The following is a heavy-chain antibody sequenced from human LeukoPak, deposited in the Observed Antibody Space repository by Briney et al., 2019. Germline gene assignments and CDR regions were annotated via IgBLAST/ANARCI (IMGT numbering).Heavy chain of an antibody. J-gene: IGHJ4*02. Sequence: SGGSLRLSCAASGFTFSDYYMSWIRQAPGKGLEWVSYISSSGSTIYYADSVKGRFTISRDNAKNSLYLQMNSLRAEDTAVYYCARDRGYSSSWYWEDYWGQGTLVTVSS. CDR2: ISSSGSTI. CDR1: GFTFSDYY. V-gene: IGHV3-11*04. CDR3: ARDRGYSSSWYWEDY. D-gene: IGHD6-13*01.